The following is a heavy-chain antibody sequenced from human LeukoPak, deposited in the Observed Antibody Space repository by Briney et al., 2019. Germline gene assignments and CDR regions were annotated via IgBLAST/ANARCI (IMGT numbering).Heavy chain of an antibody. D-gene: IGHD3-16*01. J-gene: IGHJ4*02. CDR1: GFTFSSYG. Sequence: GGSLRLSCAASGFTFSSYGMHWVRQAPGKGLEWVSSISSSSSYIYYADSVKGRFTISRDNAKNSLYLQMNSLRAEDTAVYYCARDNRPGGVVDYWGQGTLVTVSS. CDR3: ARDNRPGGVVDY. CDR2: ISSSSSYI. V-gene: IGHV3-21*01.